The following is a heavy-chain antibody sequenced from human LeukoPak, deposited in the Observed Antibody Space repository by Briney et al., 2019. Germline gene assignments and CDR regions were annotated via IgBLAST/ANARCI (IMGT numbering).Heavy chain of an antibody. V-gene: IGHV3-23*01. J-gene: IGHJ4*02. CDR3: AKGANTSLSYFDY. CDR2: ISGSGGST. CDR1: GFTFSSFA. D-gene: IGHD2/OR15-2a*01. Sequence: GGSLRLSCAASGFTFSSFAMSWVRQAPGKGLEWVSAISGSGGSTFSADSVKGRFTISRDNSKNTLYLQMNSLRVEDSAVYYCAKGANTSLSYFDYWGQGALVTVSS.